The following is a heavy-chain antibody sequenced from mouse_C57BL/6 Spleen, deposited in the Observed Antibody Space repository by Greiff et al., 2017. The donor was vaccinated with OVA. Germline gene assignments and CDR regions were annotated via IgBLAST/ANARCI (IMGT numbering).Heavy chain of an antibody. D-gene: IGHD2-3*01. CDR3: ARDDGNYPGDFDV. CDR2: INPSSGYT. CDR1: GYTFTSYT. Sequence: QVQLKESGAELARPGASVKMSCKASGYTFTSYTMHWVKQRPGQGLEWIGYINPSSGYTKYNQKFKDKATLTADKSSSTAYMQLSSLTSEDSAVYYCARDDGNYPGDFDVWGTGTTVTVSS. J-gene: IGHJ1*03. V-gene: IGHV1-4*01.